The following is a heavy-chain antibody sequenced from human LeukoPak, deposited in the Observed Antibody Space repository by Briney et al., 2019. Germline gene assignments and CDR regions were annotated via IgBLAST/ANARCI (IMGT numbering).Heavy chain of an antibody. Sequence: GGSLRLSCAACGFTFSSYAMSWVRQAPGKGLEWVSAISGSGGSTYYADSVKGRFTISRDNSKNTLYLQMNSLRAEDTAVYYCAKDDWWMGYCSGGSCYPLGYWGQGTLVTVSS. J-gene: IGHJ4*02. CDR1: GFTFSSYA. D-gene: IGHD2-15*01. V-gene: IGHV3-23*01. CDR3: AKDDWWMGYCSGGSCYPLGY. CDR2: ISGSGGST.